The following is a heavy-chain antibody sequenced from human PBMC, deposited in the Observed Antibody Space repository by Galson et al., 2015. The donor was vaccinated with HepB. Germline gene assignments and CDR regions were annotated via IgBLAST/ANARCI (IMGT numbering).Heavy chain of an antibody. V-gene: IGHV1-58*02. J-gene: IGHJ4*02. CDR2: IVVGSGNT. CDR1: GFTFTSSA. CDR3: AATSSTRQNNEMDY. Sequence: SVKVSCKASGFTFTSSAMQWVRQARGQRLEWIGWIVVGSGNTNCAQKFQERVTITRDMSTSTAYMELSSLRSEDTAVYYCAATSSTRQNNEMDYWGQGTLVTVSS. D-gene: IGHD2-2*01.